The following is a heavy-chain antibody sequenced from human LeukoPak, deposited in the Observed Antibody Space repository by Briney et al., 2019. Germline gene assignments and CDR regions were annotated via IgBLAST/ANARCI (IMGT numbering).Heavy chain of an antibody. J-gene: IGHJ6*02. CDR1: GGSITSYS. V-gene: IGHV4-59*01. D-gene: IGHD5-12*01. Sequence: SETLSLTCNVSGGSITSYSWTWIRQPPGKGLEWIGYIYYSGSTNYNPSLKSRVAMSIDTSKNQFSLNLSSVTAADTAVYYCARDGGEYSGYLYYYYGMDVWGQGTTVTVSS. CDR3: ARDGGEYSGYLYYYYGMDV. CDR2: IYYSGST.